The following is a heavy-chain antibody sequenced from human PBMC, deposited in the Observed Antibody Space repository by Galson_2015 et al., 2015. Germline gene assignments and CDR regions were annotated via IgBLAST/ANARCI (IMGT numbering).Heavy chain of an antibody. J-gene: IGHJ3*02. CDR2: IRSKAYGGTT. CDR3: ARDRGPENDAFDI. Sequence: SLRLSCATSGFTFGDYAMSWVRQAPGKGLEWVGFIRSKAYGGTTDYAASVKGRFTISRDDFENIAYLQMNSLKTEDTALYYCARDRGPENDAFDIWGQGTTVTVSS. D-gene: IGHD3-10*01. V-gene: IGHV3-49*04. CDR1: GFTFGDYA.